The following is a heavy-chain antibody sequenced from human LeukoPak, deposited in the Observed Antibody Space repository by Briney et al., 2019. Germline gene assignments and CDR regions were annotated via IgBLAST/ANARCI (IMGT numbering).Heavy chain of an antibody. CDR1: GFTFSSYS. Sequence: GGSLRLSCAASGFTFSSYSMNWVRQAPGKGLEWVSYISSSSSTIYYADSVKGRFTISRDNAKNSLYLQMNSLRDEDTAVYYCARGIGRYSSGCGLDYWGQGTLVTVSS. J-gene: IGHJ4*02. V-gene: IGHV3-48*02. D-gene: IGHD6-19*01. CDR3: ARGIGRYSSGCGLDY. CDR2: ISSSSSTI.